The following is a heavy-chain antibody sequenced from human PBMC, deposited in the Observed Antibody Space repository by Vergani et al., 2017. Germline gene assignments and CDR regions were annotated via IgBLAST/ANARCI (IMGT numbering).Heavy chain of an antibody. CDR2: ISGSGGST. D-gene: IGHD6-19*01. V-gene: IGHV3-23*04. J-gene: IGHJ4*02. CDR1: GFTFSSYA. Sequence: VQLVESGGGVVQPGRSLRLSCAASGFTFSSYAMSWVRQAPGKGLEWVSGISGSGGSTDYADSVKGRFTISRDNAKNTLYLQMNSLRAEDTAVYYCANLFIAVAGSSTDYWGQGTLVTVSS. CDR3: ANLFIAVAGSSTDY.